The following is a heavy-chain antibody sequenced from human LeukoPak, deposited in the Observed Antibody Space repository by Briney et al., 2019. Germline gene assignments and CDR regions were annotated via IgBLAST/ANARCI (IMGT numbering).Heavy chain of an antibody. V-gene: IGHV4-59*01. CDR2: IYYSGST. J-gene: IGHJ4*02. D-gene: IGHD4-17*01. CDR3: ARGLYGDLDY. CDR1: GFTFSSYW. Sequence: PGGSLRLSCAASGFTFSSYWMSWIRQPPGKGLEWIGYIYYSGSTNYNPSLKSRVTISVDTSKNQFSLKLSSVTAADTAVYYCARGLYGDLDYWGQGTLVTVSS.